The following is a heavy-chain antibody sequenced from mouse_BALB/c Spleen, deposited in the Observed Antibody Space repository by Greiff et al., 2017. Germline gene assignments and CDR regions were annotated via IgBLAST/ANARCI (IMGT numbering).Heavy chain of an antibody. Sequence: EVQLQQSGPELVKPGASVKMSCKASGYTFTSYVMHWVKQKPGQGLEWIGYINPYNDGTKYNEKFKGQVTLTSDNSSSTSYMELSSLTSEDSAVYYGARPYDGYYGYAMDYWGRGTSVTGSS. CDR2: INPYNDGT. J-gene: IGHJ4*01. CDR3: ARPYDGYYGYAMDY. CDR1: GYTFTSYV. D-gene: IGHD2-3*01. V-gene: IGHV1-14*01.